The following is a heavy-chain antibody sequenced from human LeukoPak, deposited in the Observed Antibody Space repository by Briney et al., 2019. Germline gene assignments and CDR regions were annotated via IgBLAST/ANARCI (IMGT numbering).Heavy chain of an antibody. D-gene: IGHD3-16*01. CDR3: ARGRLGELVDY. V-gene: IGHV1-46*01. J-gene: IGHJ4*02. CDR1: GYTFTSYY. CDR2: INPSGGST. Sequence: ASVKVSCKASGYTFTSYYIHWVRQAPGQGLEWMGLINPSGGSTNYAQKLQGRVTMTRDTSISTAYMELSRLRSDDTAVYYCARGRLGELVDYWGQGTLVTVSS.